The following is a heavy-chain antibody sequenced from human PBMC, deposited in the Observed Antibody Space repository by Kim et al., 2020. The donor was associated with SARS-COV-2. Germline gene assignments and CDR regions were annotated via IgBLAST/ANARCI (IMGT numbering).Heavy chain of an antibody. J-gene: IGHJ3*02. Sequence: SETPSLTCAVYGGSFSGYYWSWIRQPPGKGLEWIGEINHSGTTNYNPSLKSRVTISVDTSKNHFSLKLSSVTAADTAVYYCARGGYSREAVDIWGPGTMV. CDR3: ARGGYSREAVDI. V-gene: IGHV4-34*01. CDR2: INHSGTT. D-gene: IGHD6-13*01. CDR1: GGSFSGYY.